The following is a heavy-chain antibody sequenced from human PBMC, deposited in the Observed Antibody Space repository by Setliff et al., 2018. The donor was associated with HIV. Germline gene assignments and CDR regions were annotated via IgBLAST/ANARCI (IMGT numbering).Heavy chain of an antibody. D-gene: IGHD3-10*01. CDR2: INPTVNT. CDR3: ARGLFYSSSYYAY. CDR1: GGSLSGYY. V-gene: IGHV4-34*01. Sequence: SETLSLTCAVSGGSLSGYYWTWVRQPPGKGLEWIGEINPTVNTNYNPSLKSRVIISVDTSQNEFSLKLNSVTAADTAVYFCARGLFYSSSYYAYWGQGALVTVSS. J-gene: IGHJ4*03.